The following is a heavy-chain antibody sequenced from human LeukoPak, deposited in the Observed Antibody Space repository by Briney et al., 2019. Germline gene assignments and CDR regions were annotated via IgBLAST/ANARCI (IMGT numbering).Heavy chain of an antibody. V-gene: IGHV4-61*02. Sequence: SQTLSLTCNVSGGSISSGNYYWSWIRQPAGTGLEWIGRIYTIGCTNYNPPLKTRVTISVDTSKNQFSLKLSSVTAADTAVYYCARNIPARPQDYWGQGTLVTVSS. CDR2: IYTIGCT. J-gene: IGHJ4*02. CDR3: ARNIPARPQDY. CDR1: GGSISSGNYY. D-gene: IGHD6-6*01.